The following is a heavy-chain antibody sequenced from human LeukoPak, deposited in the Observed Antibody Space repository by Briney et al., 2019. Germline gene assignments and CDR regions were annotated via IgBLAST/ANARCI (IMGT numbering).Heavy chain of an antibody. V-gene: IGHV4-59*01. Sequence: AQTLSLTCTVSGGSIISDYWSWIRQPPGKGLEWIGYIYYSGSTNYNPSLKSRVTISVDTSKNQFSLKLSSVTAADTAVYYCARAVAGSGYFDYWGQGTLVTVSS. CDR1: GGSIISDY. CDR2: IYYSGST. J-gene: IGHJ4*02. D-gene: IGHD6-19*01. CDR3: ARAVAGSGYFDY.